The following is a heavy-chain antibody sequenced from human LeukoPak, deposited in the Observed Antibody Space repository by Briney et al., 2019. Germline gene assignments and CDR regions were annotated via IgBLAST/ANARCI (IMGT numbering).Heavy chain of an antibody. CDR1: GFNFRNYW. J-gene: IGHJ4*02. CDR2: INSDGSST. CDR3: ATDEAATGGLDY. V-gene: IGHV3-74*01. D-gene: IGHD6-13*01. Sequence: GGSLRLSCAASGFNFRNYWMHWVRQAPGKGLVWVSRINSDGSSTSYADSVKGRFTISRDNAENTLYLQINSLRAEDTAVYYCATDEAATGGLDYWGQGTLVTDS.